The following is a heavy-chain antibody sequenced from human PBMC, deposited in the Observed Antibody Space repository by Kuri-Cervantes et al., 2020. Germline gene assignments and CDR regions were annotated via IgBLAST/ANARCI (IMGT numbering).Heavy chain of an antibody. CDR3: ARDRSTMMTDY. D-gene: IGHD3-22*01. J-gene: IGHJ4*02. CDR1: GYTFTGYY. CDR2: INPNSGDT. V-gene: IGHV1-2*02. Sequence: ASVKVSCKASGYTFTGYYLHWVRQAPGQGLEWMGWINPNSGDTSYAQKFQGRVTMTRDTSISTAYMELSSLRSDDTAVYYCARDRSTMMTDYWGQGTLVTVSS.